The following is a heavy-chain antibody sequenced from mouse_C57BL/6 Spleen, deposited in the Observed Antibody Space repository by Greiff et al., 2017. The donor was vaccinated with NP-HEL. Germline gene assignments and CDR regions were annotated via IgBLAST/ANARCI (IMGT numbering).Heavy chain of an antibody. V-gene: IGHV5-6*01. J-gene: IGHJ4*01. CDR1: GFTFSSYG. CDR3: ARGDYSNRYAMDY. Sequence: EVQLVESGGDLVKPGGSLKLSCAASGFTFSSYGMSWVRQTPDKRLEWVATISSGGSYTYYPDSVKGRFTISRDNAKNTLYLQMSSLKSEDTAMYYCARGDYSNRYAMDYWGQGTSVTVSS. CDR2: ISSGGSYT. D-gene: IGHD2-5*01.